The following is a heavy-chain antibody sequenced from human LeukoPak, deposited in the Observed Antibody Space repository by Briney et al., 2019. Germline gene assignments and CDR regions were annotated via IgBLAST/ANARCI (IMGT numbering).Heavy chain of an antibody. J-gene: IGHJ6*03. CDR2: IYHSGST. CDR3: ARIPKGYSSSWGSSGYYYYYMDV. V-gene: IGHV4-38-2*01. D-gene: IGHD6-13*01. Sequence: PSETLSLTCAVSGYSISSGYYWGWIRQPPGKGLEWIGSIYHSGSTYYNPSLKSRVTISVDTSKNQFSLKLSSVTAADTAVYYCARIPKGYSSSWGSSGYYYYYMDVWGKGTTVTVSS. CDR1: GYSISSGYY.